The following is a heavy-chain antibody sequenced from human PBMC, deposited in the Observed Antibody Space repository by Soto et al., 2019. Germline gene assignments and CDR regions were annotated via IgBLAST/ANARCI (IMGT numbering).Heavy chain of an antibody. V-gene: IGHV1-8*02. D-gene: IGHD6-13*01. Sequence: QVQLVQSGAEVKEPGASVRVSCKASGYTFINFDISWVRQAAGQGLEWLGWMNPGSGKTGYASKFQCRVAITRDASTGTSHLELSSLTSDDTAVYYCARMASAGTLNWFDPWGQGTLVTVSS. CDR1: GYTFINFD. J-gene: IGHJ5*02. CDR2: MNPGSGKT. CDR3: ARMASAGTLNWFDP.